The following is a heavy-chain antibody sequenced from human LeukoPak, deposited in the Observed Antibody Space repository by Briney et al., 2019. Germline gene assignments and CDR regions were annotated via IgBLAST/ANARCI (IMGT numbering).Heavy chain of an antibody. V-gene: IGHV4-59*08. Sequence: SETLSLTCTVSGGSISSYYWSWIRQPPGKGLEWIGYIYYSGSTNYNPSLKSRVTISADTSKNQFSLKLYSVTASDTAVYYCARHTDSMVDFDNWGQGTLATVSS. CDR3: ARHTDSMVDFDN. J-gene: IGHJ4*02. CDR2: IYYSGST. D-gene: IGHD2-15*01. CDR1: GGSISSYY.